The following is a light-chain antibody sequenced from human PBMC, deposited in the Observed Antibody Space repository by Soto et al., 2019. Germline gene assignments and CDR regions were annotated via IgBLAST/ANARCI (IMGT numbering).Light chain of an antibody. CDR2: SAS. CDR1: QGISSY. V-gene: IGKV1-27*01. CDR3: MQATQFPWT. J-gene: IGKJ1*01. Sequence: DIQLTQSPSSLSASVGDRVTITCRVSQGISSYLNWYRQKPGKVPKLLIYSASNLQSGVPSRFSDSGAGTDFTLKISRVEAEDVGVYYCMQATQFPWTFGQGTKVEIK.